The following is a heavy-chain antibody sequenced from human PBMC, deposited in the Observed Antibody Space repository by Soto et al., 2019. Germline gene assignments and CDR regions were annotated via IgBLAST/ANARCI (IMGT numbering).Heavy chain of an antibody. CDR1: GFTFSSYG. Sequence: PGGSLRLSCAASGFTFSSYGMHWVRQAPGKGLEWVAVIWYDGSNKYYADSVKGRFTISRDNSKNTLYLQMNSLRAEDTAVYYCARSSSPEKGGWYEHWGQGTLVTVSS. J-gene: IGHJ5*02. D-gene: IGHD2-15*01. CDR3: ARSSSPEKGGWYEH. CDR2: IWYDGSNK. V-gene: IGHV3-33*01.